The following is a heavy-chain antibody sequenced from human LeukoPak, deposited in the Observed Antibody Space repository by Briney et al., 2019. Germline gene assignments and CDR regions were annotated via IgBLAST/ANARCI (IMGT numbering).Heavy chain of an antibody. CDR2: ISGSGGST. CDR1: GFTFSSYA. V-gene: IGHV3-23*01. D-gene: IGHD3-9*01. CDR3: ARGYFDWLLNY. J-gene: IGHJ4*02. Sequence: GGSLRLSCAASGFTFSSYAMSWVRQAPGKGLEWVSAISGSGGSTYYADSVKGRFTISRDNAKNSLYLQMNSLRAEDTAVYYCARGYFDWLLNYWGQGTLVTVSS.